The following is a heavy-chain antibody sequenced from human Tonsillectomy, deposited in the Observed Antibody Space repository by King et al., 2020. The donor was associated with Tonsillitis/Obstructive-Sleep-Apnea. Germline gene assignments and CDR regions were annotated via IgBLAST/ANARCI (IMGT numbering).Heavy chain of an antibody. D-gene: IGHD1-7*01. J-gene: IGHJ4*02. Sequence: EWQLVQSGAEVKKPGESLRISCKGSGYSFTIYWISWVRQMPGKGLEWMGRIDPSDSYTNYSPSFEGHVTISADKSISTAYLQWSSLKASDTAMYYCARLSRNYSAPTPKYYFDYWGQGTLVTVSS. CDR2: IDPSDSYT. V-gene: IGHV5-10-1*01. CDR1: GYSFTIYW. CDR3: ARLSRNYSAPTPKYYFDY.